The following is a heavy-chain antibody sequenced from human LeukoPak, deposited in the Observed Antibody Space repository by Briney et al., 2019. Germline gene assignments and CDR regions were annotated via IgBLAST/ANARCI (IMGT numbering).Heavy chain of an antibody. V-gene: IGHV3-7*01. CDR2: IKQDGSEK. D-gene: IGHD3/OR15-3a*01. CDR3: ATNFGLFDY. Sequence: GGSLRLSCAASGFTFSSYWMSWVRQAPGKGLEWVANIKQDGSEKYYVDSVKGRFTISRDNATNSLYLQMSSLRAEDTAIYYCATNFGLFDYWGQGTLVTVSS. CDR1: GFTFSSYW. J-gene: IGHJ4*02.